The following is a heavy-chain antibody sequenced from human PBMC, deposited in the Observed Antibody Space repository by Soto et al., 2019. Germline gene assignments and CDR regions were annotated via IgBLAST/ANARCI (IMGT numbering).Heavy chain of an antibody. CDR3: ARDTSGWSLNGLDV. J-gene: IGHJ6*02. D-gene: IGHD6-19*01. CDR2: INPGGGSA. CDR1: GSAITRYY. Sequence: QVDLVQSGAEVKKPGASVTISCKASGSAITRYYIHWVRQAPGRGLEWMGIINPGGGSASYAQKVQDRVTLDKDTSTGTVYMDLRSLRTEDTAVYYCARDTSGWSLNGLDVWCQGTTVNVSS. V-gene: IGHV1-46*01.